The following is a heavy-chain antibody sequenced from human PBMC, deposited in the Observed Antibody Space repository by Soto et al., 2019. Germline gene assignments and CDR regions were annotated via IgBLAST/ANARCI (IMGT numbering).Heavy chain of an antibody. V-gene: IGHV3-48*03. Sequence: PGGSLRLSCAASGFTFRNYEMNWVRQAPWKGLEWVSCISSSGSTIYYADSVKGRFTISRDNVNDSLYLQMSSLRAEDTALYYCSMSGYSNAWYQFDYWGQGTLVTVSS. J-gene: IGHJ4*02. CDR1: GFTFRNYE. CDR3: SMSGYSNAWYQFDY. D-gene: IGHD5-18*01. CDR2: ISSSGSTI.